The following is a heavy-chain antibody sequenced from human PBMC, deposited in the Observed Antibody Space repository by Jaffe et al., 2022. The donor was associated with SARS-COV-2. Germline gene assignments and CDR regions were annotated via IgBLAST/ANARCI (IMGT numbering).Heavy chain of an antibody. D-gene: IGHD2-2*01. CDR1: GGSISSGNYY. J-gene: IGHJ5*02. V-gene: IGHV4-61*02. Sequence: QVHLQESGPGLVKPSQTLSLTCTVSGGSISSGNYYWSWIRQPAGKGLEWIGRIYSSGSTNYNPSLESRVTISLDTSKNQFSLKLTSVTAADTAVYYCARVEYQLPLDNWFDPWGQGTLVTVSS. CDR3: ARVEYQLPLDNWFDP. CDR2: IYSSGST.